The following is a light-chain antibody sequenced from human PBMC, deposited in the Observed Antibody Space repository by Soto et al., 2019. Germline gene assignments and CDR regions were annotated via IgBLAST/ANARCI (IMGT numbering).Light chain of an antibody. CDR2: KAS. Sequence: DIQMTQLPPTLSASVGDRVNITCRASQSIDTWLAWYQQKPGKAPEVLIYKASTLAGGVPSRFRGSGSGTEFTLTISSLQPDDFATYYCQQYYSYSRTFGQGTKVDIK. V-gene: IGKV1-5*03. J-gene: IGKJ1*01. CDR3: QQYYSYSRT. CDR1: QSIDTW.